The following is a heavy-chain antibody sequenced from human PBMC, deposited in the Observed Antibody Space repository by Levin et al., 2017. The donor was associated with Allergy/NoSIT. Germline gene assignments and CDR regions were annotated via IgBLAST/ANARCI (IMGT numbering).Heavy chain of an antibody. CDR1: GFTFSDYY. CDR3: ARDYGSGSYAYYYYGMDV. Sequence: SCAASGFTFSDYYMSWIRQAPGKGLEWVSYISSSSSYTNYADSVKGRFTISRDNAKNSLYLQMNSLRAEDTAVYYCARDYGSGSYAYYYYGMDVWGQGTTVTVSS. J-gene: IGHJ6*02. D-gene: IGHD3-10*01. V-gene: IGHV3-11*05. CDR2: ISSSSSYT.